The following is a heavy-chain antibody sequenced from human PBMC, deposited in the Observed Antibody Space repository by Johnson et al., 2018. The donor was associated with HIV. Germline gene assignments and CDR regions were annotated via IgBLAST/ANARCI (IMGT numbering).Heavy chain of an antibody. Sequence: QVQLVESGGGVVQPGRSLRLSCAASGFTFSSMHWDRPAPGKGLEWVAVISYDGSTEYYADSVKGRFTISRDNSKNTLYLQMNSLRAEDTAVYYCARERRAGVKGAFDIWGQGTMVTVSS. J-gene: IGHJ3*02. CDR3: ARERRAGVKGAFDI. CDR2: ISYDGSTE. V-gene: IGHV3-30*04. D-gene: IGHD2-21*01. CDR1: GFTFSS.